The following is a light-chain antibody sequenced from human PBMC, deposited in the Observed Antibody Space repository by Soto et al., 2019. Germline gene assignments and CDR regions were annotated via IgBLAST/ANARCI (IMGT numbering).Light chain of an antibody. CDR2: GAS. Sequence: AIRMTQSPSSFSASTGDRVTITCRASQGIGNNLAWYQRKPGRAPKLLISGASTLQIGVPSRFSGSGSGTDFTLTISSLQPDDFATYYCQQYNSYSPLTLGGGTKVDIK. CDR1: QGIGNN. J-gene: IGKJ4*01. V-gene: IGKV1-8*01. CDR3: QQYNSYSPLT.